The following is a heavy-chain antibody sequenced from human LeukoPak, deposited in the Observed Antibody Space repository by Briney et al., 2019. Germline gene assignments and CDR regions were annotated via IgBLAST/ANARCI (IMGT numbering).Heavy chain of an antibody. J-gene: IGHJ4*02. CDR1: GFTFSSYA. CDR3: AKDNPDYGGNSAFDY. D-gene: IGHD4-23*01. V-gene: IGHV3-23*01. CDR2: ISNSDGST. Sequence: PGGSLRLSCAASGFTFSSYAMSWVRQAPGKGLEWVSGISNSDGSTYYADSVKGRFTISRDNYKNTLYLQMNSLRAEDTAVYYCAKDNPDYGGNSAFDYWGQGTLVTVSS.